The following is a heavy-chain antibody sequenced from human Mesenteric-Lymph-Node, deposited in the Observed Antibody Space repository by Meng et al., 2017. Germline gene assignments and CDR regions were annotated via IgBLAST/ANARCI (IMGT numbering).Heavy chain of an antibody. Sequence: EVQLLESGGGLVQPGGSLRLSCAASGFTFSSYAMSWVRQAPGKGLEWASTISGSGGSTYYADSVKGRFTISRDNSKNTLYLQMNSLRAEDTAVYYCAKPPADGYNYVDYWGQGTLVTVSS. CDR2: ISGSGGST. CDR1: GFTFSSYA. CDR3: AKPPADGYNYVDY. D-gene: IGHD5-24*01. J-gene: IGHJ4*02. V-gene: IGHV3-23*01.